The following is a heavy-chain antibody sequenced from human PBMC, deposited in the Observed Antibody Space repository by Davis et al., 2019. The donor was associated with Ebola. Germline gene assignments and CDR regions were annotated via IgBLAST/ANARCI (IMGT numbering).Heavy chain of an antibody. Sequence: GGSLRLSCAASGFTFSSYDMHWVRQAPGKGLEWVAVISYDGSNKYYADSVKGRFTISRDNSKNTLYLQMNSLRAEDTAVYYCAKDGLLWFGELFHYGMDVWGQGTTVTVSS. V-gene: IGHV3-30*18. CDR3: AKDGLLWFGELFHYGMDV. D-gene: IGHD3-10*01. CDR1: GFTFSSYD. CDR2: ISYDGSNK. J-gene: IGHJ6*02.